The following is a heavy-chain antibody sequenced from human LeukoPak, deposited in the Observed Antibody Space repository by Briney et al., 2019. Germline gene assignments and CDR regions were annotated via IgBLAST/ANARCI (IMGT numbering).Heavy chain of an antibody. V-gene: IGHV5-51*01. D-gene: IGHD3-10*01. CDR1: GYMFITYW. J-gene: IGHJ6*02. CDR3: ARLTIVRGLISGIDV. CDR2: IYPADSRT. Sequence: GGSLEISFQASGYMFITYWIGWGRQMAGKGVECMGIIYPADSRTTYSPSFQGQVTMSADKSINTAYLQWSSLQASDTAMYYCARLTIVRGLISGIDVWGQGTTVTVSS.